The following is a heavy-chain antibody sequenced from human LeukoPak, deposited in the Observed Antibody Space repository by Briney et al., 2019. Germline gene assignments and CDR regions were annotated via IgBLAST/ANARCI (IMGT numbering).Heavy chain of an antibody. CDR3: TTVPPTYYYDSSGYYPPLEYFDY. V-gene: IGHV3-49*03. CDR2: IRGKGYGGTT. J-gene: IGHJ4*02. D-gene: IGHD3-22*01. CDR1: GFTFGDYP. Sequence: PGGSLRLSCTASGFTFGDYPMNWFRQAPGKGLEWVGFIRGKGYGGTTEYAASVKGRFTISRDDSKNTLYLQMNSLKTEDTAVYYCTTVPPTYYYDSSGYYPPLEYFDYWGQGTLVTVSS.